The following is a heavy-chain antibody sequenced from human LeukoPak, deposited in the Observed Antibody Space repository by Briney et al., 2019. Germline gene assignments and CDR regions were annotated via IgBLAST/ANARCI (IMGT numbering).Heavy chain of an antibody. V-gene: IGHV3-23*01. J-gene: IGHJ4*02. CDR3: AGYVWGTYRYTNY. D-gene: IGHD3-16*02. CDR2: ISGHSDST. CDR1: GFTFSSYA. Sequence: PGGSLRLSCAASGFTFSSYAMSWVRQAPGQGPEWVSGISGHSDSTYHADSVKGRFTISRGNSKNTLYLQMNSLRAEDTAVYYCAGYVWGTYRYTNYWGQGTLVTVSS.